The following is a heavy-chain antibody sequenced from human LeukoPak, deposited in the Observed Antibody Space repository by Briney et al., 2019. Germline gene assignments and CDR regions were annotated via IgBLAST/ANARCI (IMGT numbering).Heavy chain of an antibody. CDR3: AEYIRLPDTSYFDR. CDR1: GGSMSGLY. J-gene: IGHJ4*02. Sequence: PSETLSLTCTVSGGSMSGLYWTWLRQSPTRGLEWSGYIYYTGTTNYNPSLQSRVTISLDTPKSQFSVKLTSVTPADTAIYYCAEYIRLPDTSYFDRWGQGALVTVSS. D-gene: IGHD2/OR15-2a*01. V-gene: IGHV4-59*11. CDR2: IYYTGTT.